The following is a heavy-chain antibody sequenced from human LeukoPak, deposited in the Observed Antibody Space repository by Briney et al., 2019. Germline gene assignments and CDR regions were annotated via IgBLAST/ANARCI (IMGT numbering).Heavy chain of an antibody. V-gene: IGHV3-48*03. J-gene: IGHJ3*02. Sequence: GGSLRLSCAAFGFTFSSYEMNWARQAPGKGLEWVSYISSSGSITFYADSVEGRFTISRDNAKNSLYLQMNSLRADDTAVYYCARGGNSGYYLNAFDIWGQGTKVTVSS. CDR3: ARGGNSGYYLNAFDI. CDR2: ISSSGSIT. D-gene: IGHD3-22*01. CDR1: GFTFSSYE.